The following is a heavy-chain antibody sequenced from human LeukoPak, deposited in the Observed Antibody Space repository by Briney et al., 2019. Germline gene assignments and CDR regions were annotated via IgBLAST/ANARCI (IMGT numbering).Heavy chain of an antibody. V-gene: IGHV4-59*01. J-gene: IGHJ4*02. D-gene: IGHD2-15*01. Sequence: SETLSLTCTVSGGSISSYYWSWIRQSPGKGLEWIGYIYYSGSTSYNPSLKSRVTISVDTSKNQFSLKLSSVTAADTAVYYCARDTAVVAATLANWGQGTLVTVSS. CDR3: ARDTAVVAATLAN. CDR1: GGSISSYY. CDR2: IYYSGST.